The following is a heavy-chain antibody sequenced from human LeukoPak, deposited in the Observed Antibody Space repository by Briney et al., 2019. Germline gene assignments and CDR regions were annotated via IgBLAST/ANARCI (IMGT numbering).Heavy chain of an antibody. V-gene: IGHV3-43*02. D-gene: IGHD2-15*01. CDR3: AKDTRNAVVARGYGIDV. CDR1: GFTFDDFA. CDR2: ISGDGISI. Sequence: GGSLRLSCATSGFTFDDFAMHWVRQPPGKGLEWVFLISGDGISIYNADSVKGRFIISRDKDNGSLYLEMNSLRTENTAFYYSAKDTRNAVVARGYGIDVWGQGTPVTVSS. J-gene: IGHJ6*02.